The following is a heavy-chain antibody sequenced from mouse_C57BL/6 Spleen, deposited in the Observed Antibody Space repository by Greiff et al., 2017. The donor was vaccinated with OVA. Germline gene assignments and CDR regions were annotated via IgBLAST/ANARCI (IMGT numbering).Heavy chain of an antibody. CDR3: ASTVVAPEGFDY. Sequence: VKLMESGPELVKPGASVKISCKASGYAFSSSWMNWVKQRPGKGLEWIGRIYPGDGDTNYNGKFKGKATLTADKSSSTAYMQLSSLTSEDSAVYFCASTVVAPEGFDYWGQGTTLTVSA. J-gene: IGHJ2*01. V-gene: IGHV1-82*01. D-gene: IGHD1-1*01. CDR2: IYPGDGDT. CDR1: GYAFSSSW.